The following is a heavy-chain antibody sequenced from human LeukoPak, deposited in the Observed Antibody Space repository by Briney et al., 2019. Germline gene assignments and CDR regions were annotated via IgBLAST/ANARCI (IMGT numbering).Heavy chain of an antibody. V-gene: IGHV1-8*01. CDR3: ARPTAHSSGYSY. Sequence: ASVKVPCKASGYTFTSYDINWVRQATGQGLEWMGWMNPNSGNTGYAQKFQGRVTMTRNTSISTAYMELSSLRSEDTAVYYCARPTAHSSGYSYWGQGTLVTVSS. CDR2: MNPNSGNT. J-gene: IGHJ4*02. D-gene: IGHD3-22*01. CDR1: GYTFTSYD.